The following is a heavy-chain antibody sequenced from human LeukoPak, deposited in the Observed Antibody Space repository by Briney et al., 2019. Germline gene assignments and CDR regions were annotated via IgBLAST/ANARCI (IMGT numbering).Heavy chain of an antibody. CDR3: ARGRILLGYCSSTSCSFFDY. CDR1: GGSFSGYY. J-gene: IGHJ4*02. Sequence: SETLSLTCAVYGGSFSGYYWSWIRQPPGKGLEWIGEINHSGSTNYNPSLKSRVTISVDTSKNQFSLKLSSVTAADMAVYYCARGRILLGYCSSTSCSFFDYWGQGTLVTVSS. CDR2: INHSGST. V-gene: IGHV4-34*01. D-gene: IGHD2-2*01.